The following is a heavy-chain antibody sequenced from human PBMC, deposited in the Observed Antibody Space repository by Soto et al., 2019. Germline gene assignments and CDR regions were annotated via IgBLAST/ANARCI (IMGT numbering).Heavy chain of an antibody. CDR1: GGSISSYY. Sequence: SETLSLTCTVSGGSISSYYWSWIRQPPGKGLEWIGYIYYSGSTNYNPSLKSRVTISVDTSKNQFSLKLTSVTSADTAVYYCARDKITGLFDYWGQGTLVTVSS. CDR3: ARDKITGLFDY. D-gene: IGHD2-8*02. CDR2: IYYSGST. V-gene: IGHV4-59*12. J-gene: IGHJ4*02.